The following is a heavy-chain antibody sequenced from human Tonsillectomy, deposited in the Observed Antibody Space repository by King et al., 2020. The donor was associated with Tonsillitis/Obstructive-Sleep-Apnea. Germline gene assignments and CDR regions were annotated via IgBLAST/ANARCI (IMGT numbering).Heavy chain of an antibody. Sequence: HVQLVESGGGVVQPGRSLRLSCAASGFTFSSYAMHWVRQAPGKGLEWVAVISYAGSNKYYADSVKGRFTISRDNSKSTLYLQMNSLRVEDTAVYYCARESYGDQYFDYWGLGTLVTVSS. CDR1: GFTFSSYA. J-gene: IGHJ4*02. CDR2: ISYAGSNK. D-gene: IGHD4-17*01. V-gene: IGHV3-30*01. CDR3: ARESYGDQYFDY.